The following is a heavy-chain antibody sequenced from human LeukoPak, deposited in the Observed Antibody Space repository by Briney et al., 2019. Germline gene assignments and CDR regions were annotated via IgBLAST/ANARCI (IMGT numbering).Heavy chain of an antibody. D-gene: IGHD3-10*01. CDR2: ISGSGGST. CDR3: AKIGRPGYYFDY. Sequence: GGSLRLSCAASGFTFSSYAMGWVRQAPGKGLEWVSAISGSGGSTYYADSVKGRFTISRDNSKNTLYLQMNSLRAEDTAVYYCAKIGRPGYYFDYWGQGTLVTVSS. J-gene: IGHJ4*02. CDR1: GFTFSSYA. V-gene: IGHV3-23*01.